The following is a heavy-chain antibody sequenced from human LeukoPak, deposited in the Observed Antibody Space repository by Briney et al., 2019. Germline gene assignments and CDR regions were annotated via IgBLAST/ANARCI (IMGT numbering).Heavy chain of an antibody. J-gene: IGHJ4*02. CDR2: IYYSGRT. CDR1: GGSISSGGYY. V-gene: IGHV4-31*03. D-gene: IGHD3-22*01. Sequence: SQTLSLTCTVSGGSISSGGYYWSWIRQHPGKGLEWTGYIYYSGRTYYNPSLKSRVTISVDTSKNQFSLKLSSVTAADTAVYYCARSLYYYDSSGYDYFDYWGQGTLVTVSS. CDR3: ARSLYYYDSSGYDYFDY.